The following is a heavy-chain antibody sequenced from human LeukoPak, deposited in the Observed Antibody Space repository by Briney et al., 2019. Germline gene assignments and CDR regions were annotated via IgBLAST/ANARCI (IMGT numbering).Heavy chain of an antibody. D-gene: IGHD5-24*01. V-gene: IGHV4-59*08. CDR3: ARGAGAGYNLQPFDY. CDR1: GGSISSYY. Sequence: PSETLSLTCTVSGGSISSYYWSWIRQPPGKGLEWIGYIYYSGSTKYNPSLKSRVSISVDTSKNQFSLELSSVTAADTAVYYCARGAGAGYNLQPFDYWGQGTLVTVSS. CDR2: IYYSGST. J-gene: IGHJ4*02.